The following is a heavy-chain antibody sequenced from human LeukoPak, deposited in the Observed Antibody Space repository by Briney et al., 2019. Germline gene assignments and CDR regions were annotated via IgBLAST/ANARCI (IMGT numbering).Heavy chain of an antibody. CDR2: ISYDGSNK. CDR3: ARDYGGNSDYFDY. J-gene: IGHJ4*02. V-gene: IGHV3-30-3*01. Sequence: GSLRLSCAASGFTFSSYAMHWVRQAPGKGLEWVAVISYDGSNKYYADSVKGRFTISRDNSKNTLYLQMNSLRAEDTAVYYCARDYGGNSDYFDYWGQGTLVTVSS. CDR1: GFTFSSYA. D-gene: IGHD4-17*01.